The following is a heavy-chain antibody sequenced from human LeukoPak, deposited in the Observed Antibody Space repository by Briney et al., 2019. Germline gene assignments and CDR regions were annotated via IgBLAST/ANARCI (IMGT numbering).Heavy chain of an antibody. V-gene: IGHV3-23*01. CDR2: ISSSGGST. D-gene: IGHD2-2*01. J-gene: IGHJ6*02. CDR1: GFTLSSDA. Sequence: GGSLRLSSAASGFTLSSDAMSWVRQAPGKGLECVSAISSSGGSTYYADSVKGRFTISRDNSKNTLYLQMNSLRAEDTAVFYCGKDFKYQRYYYYGFDVWGQGTTVTVSS. CDR3: GKDFKYQRYYYYGFDV.